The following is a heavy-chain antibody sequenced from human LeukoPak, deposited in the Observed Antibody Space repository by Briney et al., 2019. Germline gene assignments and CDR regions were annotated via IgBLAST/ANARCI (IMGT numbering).Heavy chain of an antibody. CDR3: ARVGSSGWYAWNWFDP. Sequence: SETLSLTCTVSGGSISSYYWSWIRQPPGKGLEWVGYIYHSGSTYYNPSLKSRVTISVDRSKNQFSLKLSSVTAADTAVYYCARVGSSGWYAWNWFDPWGQGTLVTVSS. V-gene: IGHV4-59*12. CDR2: IYHSGST. CDR1: GGSISSYY. J-gene: IGHJ5*02. D-gene: IGHD6-19*01.